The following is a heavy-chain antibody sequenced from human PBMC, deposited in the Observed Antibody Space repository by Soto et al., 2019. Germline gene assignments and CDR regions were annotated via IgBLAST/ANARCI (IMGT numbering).Heavy chain of an antibody. CDR1: GYTFTGYY. D-gene: IGHD2-15*01. V-gene: IGHV1-2*04. J-gene: IGHJ4*02. CDR3: ARRTGYCGGGTCSAQFDY. Sequence: ASVKVSCKASGYTFTGYYIHWVRQAPGQGLEWMGWINPNGGYTKYTQKFQGWVTMTRDTSISTAYMELSRLRSDDTAVYYCARRTGYCGGGTCSAQFDYWGQGTLVTVSS. CDR2: INPNGGYT.